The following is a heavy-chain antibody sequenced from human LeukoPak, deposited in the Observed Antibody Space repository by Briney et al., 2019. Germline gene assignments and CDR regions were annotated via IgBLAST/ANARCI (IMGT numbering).Heavy chain of an antibody. Sequence: GASVKVSCKASGYTFTSYGISWVRQAPGQGLEGMGWISAYNGNTNYAQKLQGRVTMTTDTSTSTAYMELRRLRSDDTAVYYCARDTPIQFSSSSHYYYGMDVWGQGTTVTVSS. D-gene: IGHD6-6*01. CDR3: ARDTPIQFSSSSHYYYGMDV. J-gene: IGHJ6*02. CDR2: ISAYNGNT. V-gene: IGHV1-18*01. CDR1: GYTFTSYG.